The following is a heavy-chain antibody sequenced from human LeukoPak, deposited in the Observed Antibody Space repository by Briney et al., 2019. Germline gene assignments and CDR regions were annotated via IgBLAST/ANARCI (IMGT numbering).Heavy chain of an antibody. Sequence: GGSLRLSCAASGFTFNSYAMSWVRQAPGKGLEWVSTISGSGDRTSYADSVKGRFTISRDNSQSTLYLEVNSLRADDTAVYYCTKDVVSNSKAFDYWGQGTLVTVSS. D-gene: IGHD2-8*01. CDR1: GFTFNSYA. CDR2: ISGSGDRT. CDR3: TKDVVSNSKAFDY. V-gene: IGHV3-23*01. J-gene: IGHJ4*02.